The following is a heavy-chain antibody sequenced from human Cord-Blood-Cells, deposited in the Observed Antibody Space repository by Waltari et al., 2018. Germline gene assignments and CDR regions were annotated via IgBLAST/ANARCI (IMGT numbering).Heavy chain of an antibody. Sequence: QVQLVQSGAEVKKPGSSVKVSCKASGGTFSSYAISWVRQAPGHGLEWMGGIIPICGTANYAQKFQGRVTITADESTSTAYMELSSLRSEDTAVYYCARDRHGYYDSSGYYYFDYWGQGTLVTVSS. D-gene: IGHD3-22*01. CDR3: ARDRHGYYDSSGYYYFDY. CDR2: IIPICGTA. CDR1: GGTFSSYA. V-gene: IGHV1-69*01. J-gene: IGHJ4*02.